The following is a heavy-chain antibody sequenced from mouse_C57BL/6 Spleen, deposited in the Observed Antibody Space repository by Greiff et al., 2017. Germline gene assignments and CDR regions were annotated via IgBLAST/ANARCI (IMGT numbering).Heavy chain of an antibody. CDR1: GFTFSSYA. D-gene: IGHD2-2*01. J-gene: IGHJ3*01. V-gene: IGHV5-4*01. CDR3: GRGGNGYDGFAY. Sequence: EVHLVESGGGLVKPGGSLKLSCAASGFTFSSYAMSWVRQTPEKRLAWVATISDGGSYTYYPDNVKGRFTISRDNAKNNLYLQMSHLKSEDTAMYYCGRGGNGYDGFAYWGQGTLVTVSA. CDR2: ISDGGSYT.